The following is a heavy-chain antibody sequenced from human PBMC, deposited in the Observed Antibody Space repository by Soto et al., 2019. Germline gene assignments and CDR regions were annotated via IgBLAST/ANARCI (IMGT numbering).Heavy chain of an antibody. J-gene: IGHJ4*02. CDR3: ARRGFFDY. CDR1: GASISSYY. CDR2: VYGSSTF. V-gene: IGHV4-59*13. Sequence: LSLTCTVSGASISSYYWSWIRQPPGKGLEWIGFVYGSSTFNYNPSLKSRVTMSLDTSKNQFSLKLSSVTAADTAVHYCARRGFFDYWGQGTLVTVSS.